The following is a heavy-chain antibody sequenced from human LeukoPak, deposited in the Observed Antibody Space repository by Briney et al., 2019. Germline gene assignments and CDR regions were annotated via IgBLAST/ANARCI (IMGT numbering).Heavy chain of an antibody. CDR1: GFTFSNAW. CDR2: IKSKTDGGTT. J-gene: IGHJ3*02. CDR3: GTGSAFDI. D-gene: IGHD7-27*01. V-gene: IGHV3-15*01. Sequence: PGGSLRLSCAASGFTFSNAWMSWVRQAPGKGLEWVDRIKSKTDGGTTDYAAPVKGRFSISRDDSKNTLYLQMNSLKTEDTAVYYCGTGSAFDIWGQGTLVTVSS.